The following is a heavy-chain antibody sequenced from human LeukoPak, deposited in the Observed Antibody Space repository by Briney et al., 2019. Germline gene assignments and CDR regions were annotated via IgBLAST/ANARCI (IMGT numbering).Heavy chain of an antibody. CDR2: INWDGGSI. V-gene: IGHV3-20*04. CDR3: ARGPGWNSGSPRYSDY. Sequence: GGSLRLSCAASGFTFDDYAMSWVRQAPGKGLEWVSGINWDGGSIGYGDSVKGRITISRDNAKNSLYLQMDSLRAEDTALYYCARGPGWNSGSPRYSDYWRQGTLVTVSS. D-gene: IGHD1-26*01. J-gene: IGHJ4*02. CDR1: GFTFDDYA.